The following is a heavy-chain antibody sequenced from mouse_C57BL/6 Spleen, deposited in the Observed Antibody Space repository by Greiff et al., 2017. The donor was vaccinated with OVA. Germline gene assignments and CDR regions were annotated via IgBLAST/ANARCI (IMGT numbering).Heavy chain of an antibody. V-gene: IGHV1-82*01. CDR2: IYPGDGDT. Sequence: QVQLKESGPELVKPGASVKISCKASGYAFSSSWMNWVKQRPGKGLEWIGRIYPGDGDTNYNGKFKGKATLTADKSSSTAYMQLSSLTSEDSAVYFCASDYYGSRNYWGQGTTLTVSS. CDR1: GYAFSSSW. J-gene: IGHJ2*01. D-gene: IGHD1-1*01. CDR3: ASDYYGSRNY.